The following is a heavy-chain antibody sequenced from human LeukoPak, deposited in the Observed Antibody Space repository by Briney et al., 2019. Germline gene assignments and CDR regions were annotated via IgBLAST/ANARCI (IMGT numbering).Heavy chain of an antibody. J-gene: IGHJ4*02. V-gene: IGHV3-23*01. D-gene: IGHD6-13*01. CDR2: ISGSGGST. Sequence: PGGSLRLSCAASGFTFSSYGMSWVRQAPGKGLEWVSAISGSGGSTYYADSVKGRFTISRDNSKNTLYLQMNSLRAEDTAVYYCARDREGSSSWDYWGQGTLVAVSS. CDR3: ARDREGSSSWDY. CDR1: GFTFSSYG.